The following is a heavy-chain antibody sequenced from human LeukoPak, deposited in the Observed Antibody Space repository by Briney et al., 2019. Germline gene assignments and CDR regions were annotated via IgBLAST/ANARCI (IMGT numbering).Heavy chain of an antibody. J-gene: IGHJ4*02. Sequence: GGSLRLSCAASGFTFSDHYMDWVRQAPGKGLEWVGRTRNKANSYTTEYAASVKGRFTISRDDSKNSPYLQMNSLKTEDTAVYYCARGLYYDSSGYYYVFDYWGQGTLVTVSS. CDR1: GFTFSDHY. D-gene: IGHD3-22*01. V-gene: IGHV3-72*01. CDR3: ARGLYYDSSGYYYVFDY. CDR2: TRNKANSYTT.